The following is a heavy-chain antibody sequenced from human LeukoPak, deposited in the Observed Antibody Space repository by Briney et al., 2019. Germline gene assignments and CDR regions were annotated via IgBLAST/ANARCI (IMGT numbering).Heavy chain of an antibody. CDR1: GFTFSSYS. CDR3: AREDGSYYRSTSGRDV. V-gene: IGHV3-21*01. Sequence: GGSLRLSCAASGFTFSSYSMNWVRQAPGKGLEWVSSISSSSSYIYYADSVKGRFTISRDNAKNSLYLQMNSLRAEDTAVYYCAREDGSYYRSTSGRDVWGQGTTVTVSS. D-gene: IGHD1-26*01. J-gene: IGHJ6*02. CDR2: ISSSSSYI.